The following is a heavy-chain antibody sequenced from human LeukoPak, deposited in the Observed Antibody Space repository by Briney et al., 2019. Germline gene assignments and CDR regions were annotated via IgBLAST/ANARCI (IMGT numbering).Heavy chain of an antibody. CDR1: GFTLSGYF. CDR2: IKGDGSEK. V-gene: IGHV3-7*01. Sequence: PGGSLRLSCAASGFTLSGYFMSWVRQAPGEGLEWVASIKGDGSEKYYVDSVKGRFTISRDNAKNSLYLQMNSLRAEDTAVYYCATDRGWRSSGYYIYYFDFWGQGTLVTVSS. J-gene: IGHJ4*02. CDR3: ATDRGWRSSGYYIYYFDF. D-gene: IGHD3-22*01.